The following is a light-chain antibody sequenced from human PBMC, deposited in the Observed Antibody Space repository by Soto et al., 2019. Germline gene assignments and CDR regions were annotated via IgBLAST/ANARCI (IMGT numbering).Light chain of an antibody. CDR1: SSDVGGYNY. Sequence: QSVVPQPASVSGSPGQSITISCTGTSSDVGGYNYVSWYQQHPGKAPKFMIYDVSNRPSGVSNRFSGSKSGNTASLTISGLQAEDEADYYCSSYTTSNTRQIVFGTGTKVTVL. CDR3: SSYTTSNTRQIV. J-gene: IGLJ1*01. V-gene: IGLV2-14*01. CDR2: DVS.